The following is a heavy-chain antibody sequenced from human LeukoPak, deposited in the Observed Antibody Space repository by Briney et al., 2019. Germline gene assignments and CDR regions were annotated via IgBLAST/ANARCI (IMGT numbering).Heavy chain of an antibody. J-gene: IGHJ6*02. D-gene: IGHD1-14*01. CDR3: ATDIQAGQRYYCYYGMDV. CDR2: FDPEDGET. Sequence: ASVKVSCKVSGYTLTELSMHWVRQAPGKGLEWMGGFDPEDGETIYAQKFQGRVTMTEDTSTDTAYMELSSLRSEDTAVYYCATDIQAGQRYYCYYGMDVWGQETTVTVSS. V-gene: IGHV1-24*01. CDR1: GYTLTELS.